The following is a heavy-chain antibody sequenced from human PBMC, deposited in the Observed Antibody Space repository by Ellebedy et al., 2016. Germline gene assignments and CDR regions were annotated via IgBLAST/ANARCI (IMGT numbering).Heavy chain of an antibody. CDR1: GFSVTSND. V-gene: IGHV3-53*01. CDR3: VTRHNGAFDL. J-gene: IGHJ3*01. Sequence: GGSLRLXCAVSGFSVTSNDMSWVRQAPGKGLELVSLIYAGGASYYADSVKGRFTISRDNSKKTLYLQMSGLGVEDTAVYYCVTRHNGAFDLWGQGTMVTVSS. CDR2: IYAGGAS. D-gene: IGHD2-8*01.